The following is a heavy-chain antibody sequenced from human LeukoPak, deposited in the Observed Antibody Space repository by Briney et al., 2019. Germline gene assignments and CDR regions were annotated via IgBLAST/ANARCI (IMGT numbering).Heavy chain of an antibody. Sequence: GGSLRLSCAASGFTFSGYSMHWVRQAPGKGLEWLSYISSSGSMIYYADSVKGRFTISRDNAKNSLYLQMNSLRAEDTAVYYCASNMNSANYYLYPFWGQGTLVTVSS. D-gene: IGHD1-26*01. J-gene: IGHJ4*02. CDR3: ASNMNSANYYLYPF. CDR2: ISSSGSMI. V-gene: IGHV3-48*04. CDR1: GFTFSGYS.